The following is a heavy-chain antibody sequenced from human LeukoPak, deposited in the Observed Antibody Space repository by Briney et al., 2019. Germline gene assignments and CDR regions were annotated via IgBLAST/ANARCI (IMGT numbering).Heavy chain of an antibody. CDR1: GGSISTSSYY. CDR2: IFYSGST. Sequence: SETLSLTCTVSGGSISTSSYYWGWVRQPPGKGLEWIGNIFYSGSTYYSPSLKSRVTISLDTSKNQFSLNLTSVTAADTAVYYCARFTPQGYGWGGYNRFDPWGQGTLVTVSS. V-gene: IGHV4-39*07. J-gene: IGHJ5*02. CDR3: ARFTPQGYGWGGYNRFDP. D-gene: IGHD3-16*01.